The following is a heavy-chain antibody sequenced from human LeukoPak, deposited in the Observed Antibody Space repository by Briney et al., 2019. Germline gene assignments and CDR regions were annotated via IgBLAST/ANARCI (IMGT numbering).Heavy chain of an antibody. V-gene: IGHV1-18*01. CDR2: ISAYHGNT. J-gene: IGHJ4*02. CDR3: ARDHYHKIHSVMVTAPDY. Sequence: ASVKVSCKASGYTFTNYGISWVRQAPGQGLEWMGWISAYHGNTNYAQNLQGRVTMTTDTSTSTAYMELRSLRSDDTAVYYCARDHYHKIHSVMVTAPDYWGQGTLVTVSS. D-gene: IGHD2-21*02. CDR1: GYTFTNYG.